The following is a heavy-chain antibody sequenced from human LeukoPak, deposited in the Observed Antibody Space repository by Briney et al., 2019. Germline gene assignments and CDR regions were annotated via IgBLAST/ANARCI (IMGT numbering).Heavy chain of an antibody. CDR2: IYSGGST. CDR1: GFTVSSNY. CDR3: ARESRGYCTNGVCDDAFDI. Sequence: GGSLRLSCAASGFTVSSNYMSWVRQAPGKGLEWVSVIYSGGSTYYADSVKGRFTISRDNSKNTLYLQMNSLRAEDTAVYYCARESRGYCTNGVCDDAFDIWGQGTMVTVSS. J-gene: IGHJ3*02. D-gene: IGHD2-8*01. V-gene: IGHV3-66*02.